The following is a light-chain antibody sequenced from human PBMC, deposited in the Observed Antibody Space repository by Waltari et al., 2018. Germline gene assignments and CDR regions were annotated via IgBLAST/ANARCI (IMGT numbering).Light chain of an antibody. J-gene: IGKJ1*01. CDR2: GAS. CDR1: QYITRS. Sequence: IVLTQSPGTLSLSPGDRATLSCRASQYITRSLAWYQQKPGQAPKLLIYGASTRATGIPDRFTGSGSGTDFSLTISSLEPEDCAIYFCQHYVRLPATFGQGTKVEIK. CDR3: QHYVRLPAT. V-gene: IGKV3-20*01.